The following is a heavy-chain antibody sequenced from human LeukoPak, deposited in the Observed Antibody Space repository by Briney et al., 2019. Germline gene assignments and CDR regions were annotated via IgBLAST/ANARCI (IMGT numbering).Heavy chain of an antibody. CDR1: GTTLSNYG. J-gene: IGHJ4*02. CDR3: AKGAYDYIEIAYFDY. CDR2: ISGSGGGT. V-gene: IGHV3-23*01. D-gene: IGHD5-12*01. Sequence: GGSLRLSCAVSGTTLSNYGMSWVRQAPGKGLEWVAGISGSGGGTNYADSVKGRFTISRDKSKNTLYLQMNSLRAEDTAVYYCAKGAYDYIEIAYFDYWGQGSLVTVSS.